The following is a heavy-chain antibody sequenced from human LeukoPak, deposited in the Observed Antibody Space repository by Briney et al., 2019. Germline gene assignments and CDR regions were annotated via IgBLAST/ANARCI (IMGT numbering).Heavy chain of an antibody. CDR3: GRRFNI. CDR2: ISSSGYTI. Sequence: GGSLRLSCAASGFTFSSYEMNWVRQAPGKGLEWVSYISSSGYTIYYADSVQGRFTVSRDNAKNSLYLQMDSLRAEDTAVYYCGRRFNIWGQGTMVNVS. CDR1: GFTFSSYE. J-gene: IGHJ3*02. V-gene: IGHV3-48*03.